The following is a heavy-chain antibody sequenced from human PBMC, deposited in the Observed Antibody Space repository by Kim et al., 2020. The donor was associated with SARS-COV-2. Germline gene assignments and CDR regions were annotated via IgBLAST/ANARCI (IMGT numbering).Heavy chain of an antibody. D-gene: IGHD6-13*01. CDR3: ARDYITAAGKEDFDH. J-gene: IGHJ4*02. V-gene: IGHV1-46*01. Sequence: AQRLQGRLTVTRDTSTSTVYMELSSLRSDDTAVYYCARDYITAAGKEDFDHWGQGTLVTISS.